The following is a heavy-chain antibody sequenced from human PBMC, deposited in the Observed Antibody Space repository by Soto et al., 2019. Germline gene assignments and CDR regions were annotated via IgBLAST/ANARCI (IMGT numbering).Heavy chain of an antibody. CDR3: TRDRDSRRGWDYFDH. Sequence: QVQLVESGAGVGQPGTSLRLSCAVSGLTFSCYGRHWGRQAPGKGLEWGAVIWFDGSNKNYADSVKGRFTISRDDSKNTLYLQMNSLRAEDTAVYYCTRDRDSRRGWDYFDHWGKGTLVTVSS. CDR1: GLTFSCYG. J-gene: IGHJ4*02. D-gene: IGHD4-4*01. V-gene: IGHV3-33*01. CDR2: IWFDGSNK.